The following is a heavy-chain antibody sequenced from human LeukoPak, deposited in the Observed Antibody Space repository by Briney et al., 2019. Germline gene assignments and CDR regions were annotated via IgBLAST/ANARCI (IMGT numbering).Heavy chain of an antibody. V-gene: IGHV3-7*01. J-gene: IGHJ6*03. CDR2: IKQDGSEK. D-gene: IGHD6-19*01. CDR3: ARASYSSGWYYYYYYYMDV. CDR1: GFTFGDYA. Sequence: PGGSLRLSCTASGFTFGDYAMSWVRQAPGKGLEWVANIKQDGSEKYYVDSVKGRFTISRDNAKNSLYLQMNSLRAEDTAVYYCARASYSSGWYYYYYYYMDVWGKGTTVTVSS.